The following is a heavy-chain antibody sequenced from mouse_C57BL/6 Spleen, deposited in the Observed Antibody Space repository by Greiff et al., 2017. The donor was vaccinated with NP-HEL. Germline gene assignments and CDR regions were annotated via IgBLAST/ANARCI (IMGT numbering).Heavy chain of an antibody. V-gene: IGHV5-17*01. J-gene: IGHJ4*01. CDR3: AISRSSYDAMDY. CDR1: GFTFSDYG. CDR2: ISSGSSTI. Sequence: DVMLVESGGGLVKPGGSLKLSCAASGFTFSDYGMHWVRQAPEKGLEWVAYISSGSSTIYYADTVKGRFTISRDNAKNTLFLQMTSLRSEDTAMYYCAISRSSYDAMDYWGQGTSVTVSS. D-gene: IGHD1-1*01.